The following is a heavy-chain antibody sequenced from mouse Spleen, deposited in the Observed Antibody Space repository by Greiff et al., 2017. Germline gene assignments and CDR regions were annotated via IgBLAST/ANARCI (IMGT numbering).Heavy chain of an antibody. J-gene: IGHJ1*01. Sequence: EVMLVESGGGLVKPGGSLKLSCAASGFTFSDYGMHWVRQAPEKGLEWVAYISSGSSTIYYADTVKGRFTISRDNAKNTLFLQMTSLRSEDTVMYYCARLVRDYWYFEVRGAGTTVTGSS. CDR3: ARLVRDYWYFEV. D-gene: IGHD2-10*02. CDR2: ISSGSSTI. CDR1: GFTFSDYG. V-gene: IGHV5-17*01.